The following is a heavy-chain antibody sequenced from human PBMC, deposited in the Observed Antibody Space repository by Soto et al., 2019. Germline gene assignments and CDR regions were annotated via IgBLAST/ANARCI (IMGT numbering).Heavy chain of an antibody. CDR3: ARVGRNYYDSSGYWPIEYYYGMDV. J-gene: IGHJ6*02. Sequence: PSETLSLTCAVSGYSISSGYYWGWIRQPPGKGLEWIGSIYHSGSTYYNPSLKSRVTISVDTSKNQFSLKLSSVTAADTAVYYCARVGRNYYDSSGYWPIEYYYGMDVWGQGTRVTVSS. V-gene: IGHV4-38-2*01. CDR1: GYSISSGYY. D-gene: IGHD3-22*01. CDR2: IYHSGST.